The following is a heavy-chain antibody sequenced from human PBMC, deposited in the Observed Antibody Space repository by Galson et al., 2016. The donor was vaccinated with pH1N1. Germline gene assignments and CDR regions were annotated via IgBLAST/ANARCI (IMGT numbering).Heavy chain of an antibody. J-gene: IGHJ1*01. CDR1: GFTFDDYA. CDR2: ISWNSGSI. D-gene: IGHD5-24*01. V-gene: IGHV3-9*01. Sequence: SLRLSCAASGFTFDDYAMHRVRQAPGKGLEWVSGISWNSGSIGYADSVKGRFTISRDNAKNSLYLQMNSLRAEDTALYYCAKLDGYNWGYFQHWGQGTLVTVSS. CDR3: AKLDGYNWGYFQH.